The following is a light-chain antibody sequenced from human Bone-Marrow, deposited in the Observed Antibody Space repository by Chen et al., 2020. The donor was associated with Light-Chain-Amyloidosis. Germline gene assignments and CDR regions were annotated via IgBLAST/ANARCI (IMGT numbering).Light chain of an antibody. CDR2: EDD. CDR3: QSYQGSSQGV. Sequence: NFMLTQPHSVSASLGQTLLISCTRSSGGLATNYVQWYQQRPGSSPTTVIYEDDQRPSGVPDRFSGSIDRSSNSASLTIAGLKTEDEADYYCQSYQGSSQGVFGGGTKLTVL. V-gene: IGLV6-57*01. CDR1: SGGLATNY. J-gene: IGLJ3*02.